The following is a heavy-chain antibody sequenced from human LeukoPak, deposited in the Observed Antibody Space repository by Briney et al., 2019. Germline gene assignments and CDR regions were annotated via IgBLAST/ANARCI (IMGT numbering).Heavy chain of an antibody. D-gene: IGHD3-3*01. CDR2: IYYSGST. V-gene: IGHV4-39*01. Sequence: SETLSLTCFVSGGSISSSRYFWGWIRQPPGKGLEWIGSIYYSGSTYYNPSLKSRVTISVDTSKNQFSLKLSSVTAADTAVYYCARGDFWSGYCPYYWGQGTLVTVSS. CDR1: GGSISSSRYF. CDR3: ARGDFWSGYCPYY. J-gene: IGHJ4*02.